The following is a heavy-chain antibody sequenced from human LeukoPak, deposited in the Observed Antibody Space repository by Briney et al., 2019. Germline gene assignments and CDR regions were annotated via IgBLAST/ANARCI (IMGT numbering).Heavy chain of an antibody. V-gene: IGHV4-34*01. CDR2: INHSGST. D-gene: IGHD3-22*01. J-gene: IGHJ4*02. CDR1: GGSFSSYY. CDR3: ARRYDSSGYYYGYFDY. Sequence: SETLSLTCAVYGGSFSSYYWSWIRQPPGKGLEWIGEINHSGSTNYNPSLKSRVTISVDTSKNQFSLKLSSVTAADTAVYYCARRYDSSGYYYGYFDYWGQGTLVTVSS.